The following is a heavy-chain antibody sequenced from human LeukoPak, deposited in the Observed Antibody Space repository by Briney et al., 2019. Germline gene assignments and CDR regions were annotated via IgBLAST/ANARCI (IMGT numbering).Heavy chain of an antibody. CDR1: GFTVSSSY. CDR2: IHSGGNT. Sequence: GGSLRLSCAASGFTVSSSYMSWVRQAPGKGLEWVSVIHSGGNTYYAGSVKGRFTISRDNSKNTLFLQMNSLRVEDTAVYYCTRDLNSGGSYWGQGTLVNVSS. CDR3: TRDLNSGGSY. J-gene: IGHJ4*02. V-gene: IGHV3-53*01. D-gene: IGHD2-15*01.